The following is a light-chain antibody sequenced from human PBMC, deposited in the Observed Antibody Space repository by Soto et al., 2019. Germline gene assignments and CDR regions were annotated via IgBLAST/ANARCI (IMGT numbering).Light chain of an antibody. J-gene: IGLJ1*01. Sequence: QSVLTQPPSVSGAPGQRVTISCTGSSSNIGAGRDVHWYQQLPGTAPKLLIYGDSNRPSGVPARFSGSKSGASASLAITGLQAADAAEYHCLSYDSDMSSHRYVFGTGTKLTVL. CDR3: LSYDSDMSSHRYV. CDR2: GDS. V-gene: IGLV1-40*01. CDR1: SSNIGAGRD.